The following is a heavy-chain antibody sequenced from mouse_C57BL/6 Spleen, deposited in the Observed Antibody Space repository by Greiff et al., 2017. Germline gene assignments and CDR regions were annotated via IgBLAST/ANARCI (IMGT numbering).Heavy chain of an antibody. D-gene: IGHD1-1*01. CDR2: LWTGGGT. J-gene: IGHJ4*01. Sequence: QVQLQQSGPGLVAPSQSLSITCTVSGFSLTSYAISWVRQPPGKGLEWLGVLWTGGGTNYNSALKSRLSISKDNSKSQVFLKMNSLQTDDTARYYCARNEDYGSFYAMDYWGQGTSVTVSS. CDR3: ARNEDYGSFYAMDY. CDR1: GFSLTSYA. V-gene: IGHV2-9-1*01.